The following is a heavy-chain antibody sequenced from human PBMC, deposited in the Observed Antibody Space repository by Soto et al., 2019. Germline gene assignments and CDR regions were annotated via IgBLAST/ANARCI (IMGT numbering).Heavy chain of an antibody. CDR1: GFTFSTYA. V-gene: IGHV3-23*01. CDR2: ISNSGGRT. J-gene: IGHJ4*02. Sequence: PWGSLRLSCAASGFTFSTYAMRWVRQAPGKGLEWVSLISNSGGRTYYADSVQGRFTISRDNSKNTVYLQMNSLRAEDTAVYYCAKDFQLDFDYWGQGTLVTVSS. CDR3: AKDFQLDFDY. D-gene: IGHD2-2*01.